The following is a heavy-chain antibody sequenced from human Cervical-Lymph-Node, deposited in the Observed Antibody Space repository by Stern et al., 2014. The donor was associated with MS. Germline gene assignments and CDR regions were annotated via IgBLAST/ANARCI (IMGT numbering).Heavy chain of an antibody. Sequence: VQLVESGAEVKKPGSSVKVSCKASGGTFSSYDITWVRQAPGRGLEWIGEILPMFGTTKYAQKFQGRVTIIADGSTTTAYMELSSLRSEDTAVYYCARRDYYDSSGYYGDAFDIWGQGTMVTVSS. J-gene: IGHJ3*02. CDR2: ILPMFGTT. CDR3: ARRDYYDSSGYYGDAFDI. D-gene: IGHD3-22*01. CDR1: GGTFSSYD. V-gene: IGHV1-69*01.